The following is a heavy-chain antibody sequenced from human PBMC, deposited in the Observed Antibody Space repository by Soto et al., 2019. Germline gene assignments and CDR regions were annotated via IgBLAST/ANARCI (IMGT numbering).Heavy chain of an antibody. CDR3: TTDPTATVTLYTYYYYYGMDV. Sequence: GGSLRLSCAASGFTFSNAWMSWVRQAPGKGLEWVGRIKSKTDGGTTDYAAPVKGRFTISRDDSKNTLYLQMNSLKTEDTAVYYCTTDPTATVTLYTYYYYYGMDVWGQGTTVTVSS. V-gene: IGHV3-15*01. CDR2: IKSKTDGGTT. D-gene: IGHD4-17*01. J-gene: IGHJ6*02. CDR1: GFTFSNAW.